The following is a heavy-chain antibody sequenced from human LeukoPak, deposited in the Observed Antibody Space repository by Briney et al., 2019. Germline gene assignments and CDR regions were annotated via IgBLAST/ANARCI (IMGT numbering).Heavy chain of an antibody. D-gene: IGHD6-13*01. CDR3: AREGDSSSWYDY. J-gene: IGHJ4*02. CDR2: ISSSSYI. Sequence: GGSLRLSCAASGFTFIRYSVNWVRQAPGKGVEGVSSISSSSYIYYADSVKGRFTISRDNAKNSLYLQMNSLRAEDTAVYYCAREGDSSSWYDYWGQGTLVTVSS. V-gene: IGHV3-21*01. CDR1: GFTFIRYS.